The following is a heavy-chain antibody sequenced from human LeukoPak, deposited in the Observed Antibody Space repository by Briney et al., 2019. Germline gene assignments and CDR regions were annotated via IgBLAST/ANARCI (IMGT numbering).Heavy chain of an antibody. D-gene: IGHD2-2*01. V-gene: IGHV4-4*07. CDR3: ARAGAAAIPFDY. CDR2: IYTSGST. Sequence: GRIYTSGSTNYNPSLKSRVTMSVDTPKNQFSLKLSSVTAADTAVYYCARAGAAAIPFDYWGQGTLVTVSS. J-gene: IGHJ4*02.